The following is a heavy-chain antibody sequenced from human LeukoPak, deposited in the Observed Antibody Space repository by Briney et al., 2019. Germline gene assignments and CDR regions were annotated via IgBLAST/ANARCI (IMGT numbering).Heavy chain of an antibody. D-gene: IGHD3-22*01. J-gene: IGHJ4*02. CDR3: AECLYDSGGSDY. CDR2: VGPSGDTT. V-gene: IGHV3-23*01. CDR1: GFTFSRYA. Sequence: GGSLRLSCAVSGFTFSRYAMSWVRQAPGKGLEWVSAVGPSGDTTYYADSVRGRFTISRDNSRNTLYLQMNSLRAEDTPVYYCAECLYDSGGSDYWGQGTLVTVSS.